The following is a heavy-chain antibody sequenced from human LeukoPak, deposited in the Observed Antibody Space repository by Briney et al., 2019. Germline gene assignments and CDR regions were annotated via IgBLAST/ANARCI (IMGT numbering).Heavy chain of an antibody. CDR1: RGTFSTYA. J-gene: IGHJ1*01. D-gene: IGHD6-19*01. Sequence: SVKVSCKASRGTFSTYAIRWVRQATGQGLDWMGGLIHIFGTANYAQKFQGRVTTNADKSTSTAYMELSSLRSEDTAVYYCARDGDLDIAVAGTGHFQHGGQGTLVTVSS. CDR2: LIHIFGTA. V-gene: IGHV1-69*06. CDR3: ARDGDLDIAVAGTGHFQH.